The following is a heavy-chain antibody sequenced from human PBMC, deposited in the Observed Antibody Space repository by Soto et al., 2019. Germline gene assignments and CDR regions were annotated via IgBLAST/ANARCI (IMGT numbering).Heavy chain of an antibody. D-gene: IGHD5-12*01. V-gene: IGHV4-59*01. CDR2: IYYSGST. CDR1: GGSISSYY. Sequence: SETLSLTCTVSGGSISSYYWSWIRQPPGKGLEWIGYIYYSGSTNYTPSLKSRVTISVDTYKNQFSLKLSSVTAADTAVYYCARDTGSGYGNNWFDPWGQGTLVTVSS. CDR3: ARDTGSGYGNNWFDP. J-gene: IGHJ5*02.